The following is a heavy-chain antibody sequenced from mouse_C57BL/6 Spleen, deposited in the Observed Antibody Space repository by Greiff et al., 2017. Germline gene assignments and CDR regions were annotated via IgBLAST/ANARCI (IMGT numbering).Heavy chain of an antibody. CDR1: GFTFSDYY. CDR3: ARQGLLYFDY. J-gene: IGHJ2*01. Sequence: EVQRVESGGGLVQPGGSLKLSCAASGFTFSDYYMYWVRQTPEKRLEWVAYISNGGGSTYYPDTVKGRFTISRDNAKNTLYLQMSRLKSEDTAMYYCARQGLLYFDYWGQGTTLTVSS. V-gene: IGHV5-12*01. CDR2: ISNGGGST. D-gene: IGHD2-3*01.